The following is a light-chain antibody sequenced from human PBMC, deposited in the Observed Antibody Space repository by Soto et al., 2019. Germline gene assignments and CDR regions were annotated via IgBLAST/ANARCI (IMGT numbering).Light chain of an antibody. CDR3: SSYTSGFYV. CDR2: DVS. CDR1: SSDVGGYNY. Sequence: QSAVTQPASVSGSPGQSITISCTGTSSDVGGYNYVSWYQQHPGKAPKLMIYDVSDRPSGVSNRFSGSKSGNTASLTISGLQAEDEADYYCSSYTSGFYVFGTGTKLTVL. V-gene: IGLV2-14*01. J-gene: IGLJ1*01.